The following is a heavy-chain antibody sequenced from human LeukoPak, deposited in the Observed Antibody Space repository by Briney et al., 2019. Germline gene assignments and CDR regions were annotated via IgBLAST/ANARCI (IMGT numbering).Heavy chain of an antibody. CDR2: ISGSGGST. CDR3: AKANGGNSPIDAFDI. Sequence: PGRSLRLSCAASGFTFNSYGMSWVRQAPGKGLEWVSAISGSGGSTYYADSVKGRFTISRDNSKNTLYLQMNSLRAEDTAVYYCAKANGGNSPIDAFDIWGQGTMVTVSS. D-gene: IGHD4-23*01. V-gene: IGHV3-23*01. J-gene: IGHJ3*02. CDR1: GFTFNSYG.